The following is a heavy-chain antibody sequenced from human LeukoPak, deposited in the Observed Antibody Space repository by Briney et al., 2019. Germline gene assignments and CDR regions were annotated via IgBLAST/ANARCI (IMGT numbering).Heavy chain of an antibody. CDR1: GFTFSDYY. D-gene: IGHD5-18*01. V-gene: IGHV3-11*01. CDR3: ARAAGYSYAIFDY. J-gene: IGHJ4*02. CDR2: ISSSGSTI. Sequence: GGSLRLSCAASGFTFSDYYMSWIRQAPGKGLEWVSYISSSGSTIYYADSVKGRFTISSDNAKNSLYLQMNSLRAEDTAVYYRARAAGYSYAIFDYWGQGTLVTASS.